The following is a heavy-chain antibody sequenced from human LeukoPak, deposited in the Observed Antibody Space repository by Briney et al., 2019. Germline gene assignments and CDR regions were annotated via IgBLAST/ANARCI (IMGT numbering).Heavy chain of an antibody. CDR1: GFTFSDYS. J-gene: IGHJ4*02. CDR2: ISSRSSSI. Sequence: GGSLRLSCAASGFTFSDYSINWVRQAPGKGLEWVSFISSRSSSIYYADSVKGRFTISRDNAKKSLYLQMNSLRDEDTAVYYCARVGYDILTGFHYWGQGTLVTVSS. CDR3: ARVGYDILTGFHY. D-gene: IGHD3-9*01. V-gene: IGHV3-48*02.